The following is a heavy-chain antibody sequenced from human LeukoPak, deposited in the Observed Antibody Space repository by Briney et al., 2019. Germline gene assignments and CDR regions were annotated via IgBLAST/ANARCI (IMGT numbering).Heavy chain of an antibody. CDR1: GYTFTDYH. D-gene: IGHD2-15*01. Sequence: ASVKVSCKASGYTFTDYHIHWVRQASGQGLEWMGWINPNSGGTNYAQKFQDRVTMTRDTSISTVYMDLSRLRGDDSAVYYCVRDPKTDIEDLDFCGQGTLVAVSS. V-gene: IGHV1-2*02. J-gene: IGHJ4*02. CDR2: INPNSGGT. CDR3: VRDPKTDIEDLDF.